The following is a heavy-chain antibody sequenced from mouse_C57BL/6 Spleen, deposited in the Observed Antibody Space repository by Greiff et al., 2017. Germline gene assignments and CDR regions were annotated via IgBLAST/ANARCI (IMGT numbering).Heavy chain of an antibody. CDR1: GYTFTSYT. Sequence: VQLQQSGAELARPGASVKMSCKASGYTFTSYTMHWVKQRPGQGLEWIGYINPSSGYTKYNQKFKDKATLTADKSSSTAYMQLSSLTSEDSAVXYCARERAYSNYAYFDYWGQGTTLTVSS. CDR3: ARERAYSNYAYFDY. V-gene: IGHV1-4*01. D-gene: IGHD2-5*01. J-gene: IGHJ2*01. CDR2: INPSSGYT.